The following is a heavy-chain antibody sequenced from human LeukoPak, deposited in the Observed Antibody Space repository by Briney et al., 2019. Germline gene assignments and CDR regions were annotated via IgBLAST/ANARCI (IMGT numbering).Heavy chain of an antibody. CDR2: IYYSGST. CDR1: GGSISSSSYY. CDR3: ARDRRYCSGGSCYWALSAFDI. V-gene: IGHV4-39*07. J-gene: IGHJ3*02. D-gene: IGHD2-15*01. Sequence: SETLSLTCTVSGGSISSSSYYWGWIRQPPGKGLEWIGSIYYSGSTYYNPSLKSRVTISVDTSKSQFSLKLSSVTAADTAVYYCARDRRYCSGGSCYWALSAFDIWGQGTMVTVSS.